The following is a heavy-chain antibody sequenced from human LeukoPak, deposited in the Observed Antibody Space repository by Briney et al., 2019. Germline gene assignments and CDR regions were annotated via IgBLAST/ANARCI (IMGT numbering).Heavy chain of an antibody. Sequence: ASVKVSCKASGYTFTSYGISWVRQAPGQGLEWMGWISAYNGNTNYAQKLQGRVTMTTGTSTSTAYMELRSLRSDDTAVYYCARDHIKGIAVAGTWNYWGQGTLVTVSS. J-gene: IGHJ4*02. V-gene: IGHV1-18*01. CDR1: GYTFTSYG. CDR3: ARDHIKGIAVAGTWNY. D-gene: IGHD6-19*01. CDR2: ISAYNGNT.